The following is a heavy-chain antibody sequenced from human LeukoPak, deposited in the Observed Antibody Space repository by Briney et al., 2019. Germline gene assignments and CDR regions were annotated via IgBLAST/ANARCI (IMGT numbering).Heavy chain of an antibody. Sequence: GESLKISCKGSGYSFTGYWIGWVRQMPGKGLEWMGIIYPGDSDTRYSPSFQGQVTISADKSISTAYLQWSSLKASDTAMYYCARQRRYCSGGSCYSLSLDVWGQGTTVTVSS. CDR2: IYPGDSDT. J-gene: IGHJ6*02. CDR3: ARQRRYCSGGSCYSLSLDV. CDR1: GYSFTGYW. V-gene: IGHV5-51*01. D-gene: IGHD2-15*01.